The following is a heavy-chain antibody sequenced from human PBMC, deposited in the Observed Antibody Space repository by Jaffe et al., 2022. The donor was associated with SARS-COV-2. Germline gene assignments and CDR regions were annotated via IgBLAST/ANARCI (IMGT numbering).Heavy chain of an antibody. D-gene: IGHD1-26*01. Sequence: EVQVVESGGGLVKPGGSVRLSCAASGFSFSSYSMNWVRQAPGKGLEWVSSISSNTKYIYDAVSVRGRFTVSRDNAKNSLFLQMNSLRVEDTAIYYCARGGVGAQRNDVFDVWGQGTMVTVSS. CDR3: ARGGVGAQRNDVFDV. CDR1: GFSFSSYS. V-gene: IGHV3-21*01. CDR2: ISSNTKYI. J-gene: IGHJ3*01.